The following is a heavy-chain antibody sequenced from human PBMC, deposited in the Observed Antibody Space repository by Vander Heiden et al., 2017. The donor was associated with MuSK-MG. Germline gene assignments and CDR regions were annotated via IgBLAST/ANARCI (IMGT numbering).Heavy chain of an antibody. J-gene: IGHJ4*02. V-gene: IGHV1-3*01. D-gene: IGHD6-19*01. CDR3: TRMSVDGTDY. CDR2: INAGNGNT. Sequence: QVQLEQSGAEVRKPGASVRVSCKASGYTFTIYTLHWVRQAPGQRLEWMGWINAGNGNTKYSQKFQGRVTITRDSSASTAYMELSSLMSEDTAVYYCTRMSVDGTDYWGQGTLVTVSS. CDR1: GYTFTIYT.